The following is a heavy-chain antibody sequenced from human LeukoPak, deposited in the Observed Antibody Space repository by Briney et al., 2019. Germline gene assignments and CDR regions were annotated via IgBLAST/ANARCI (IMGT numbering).Heavy chain of an antibody. D-gene: IGHD1-14*01. CDR1: GGSISGYY. Sequence: SETLSLTCTVSGGSISGYYWSWIRQSPGKGLEWIGYIYYSGSTNYNPSLKSRVTISVDTSKNQFSLKLSSVTAADTAVYYCASSSLNHLLGFDYWGQGTLVTISS. CDR2: IYYSGST. V-gene: IGHV4-59*01. J-gene: IGHJ4*02. CDR3: ASSSLNHLLGFDY.